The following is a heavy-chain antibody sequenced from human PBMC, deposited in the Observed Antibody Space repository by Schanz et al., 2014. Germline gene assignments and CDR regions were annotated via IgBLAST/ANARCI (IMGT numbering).Heavy chain of an antibody. J-gene: IGHJ4*02. Sequence: DVQLLESGGGLVQPGGSLRLSCAASGFTFNSYAMTWVRQAPGKGLEWVSSISHSGGSKYYADSVKGRFTISRDNSENTLYLQMNSLRAEDTAVYYCAKDPSHGDYDYYFDYWGQGTLXTVSS. V-gene: IGHV3-23*01. CDR1: GFTFNSYA. CDR2: ISHSGGSK. CDR3: AKDPSHGDYDYYFDY. D-gene: IGHD3-22*01.